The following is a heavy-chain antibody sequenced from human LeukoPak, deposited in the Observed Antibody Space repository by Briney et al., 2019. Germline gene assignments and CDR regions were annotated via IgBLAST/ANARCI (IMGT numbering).Heavy chain of an antibody. CDR2: ISSSGSTI. J-gene: IGHJ4*02. CDR1: GFTYSSYE. CDR3: ASSSELTGGY. D-gene: IGHD7-27*01. V-gene: IGHV3-48*03. Sequence: GGSLRLSCAASGFTYSSYEMNWVRQAPGKGLEWVSYISSSGSTIYYADSVKGRFTISRDNAKNSLYLQMNSLRAEDTAVYYCASSSELTGGYWGQGTLVTVSS.